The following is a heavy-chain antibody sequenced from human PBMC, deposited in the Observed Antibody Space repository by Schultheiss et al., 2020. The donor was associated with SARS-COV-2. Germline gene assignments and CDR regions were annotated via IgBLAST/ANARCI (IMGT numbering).Heavy chain of an antibody. CDR1: GFTFSSYA. V-gene: IGHV3-64*02. CDR2: ISSNGGRT. J-gene: IGHJ6*03. Sequence: GESLKISCAVSGFTFSSYAMHWVRQAPGKGLEYVSAISSNGGRTYYADSVKGRFTISRDNSKSTLYLQMGSLRAEDTAVYYCARDFSGYDILTAMDIWGKGTTVTVSS. D-gene: IGHD3-9*01. CDR3: ARDFSGYDILTAMDI.